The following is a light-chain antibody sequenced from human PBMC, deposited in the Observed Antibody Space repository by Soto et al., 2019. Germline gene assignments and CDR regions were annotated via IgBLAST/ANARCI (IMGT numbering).Light chain of an antibody. CDR3: AAWDDSLNGVI. Sequence: QSVLTQPFSASGTPGQRVTISCSGNSSNIGSNNVNWYQQLPGTAPKLLIYSNNQRPSVVPDRFFGSKSGTSASLVISGLQYEDEDDYYCAAWDDSLNGVIFGGGTKLTVL. CDR1: SSNIGSNN. J-gene: IGLJ2*01. CDR2: SNN. V-gene: IGLV1-44*01.